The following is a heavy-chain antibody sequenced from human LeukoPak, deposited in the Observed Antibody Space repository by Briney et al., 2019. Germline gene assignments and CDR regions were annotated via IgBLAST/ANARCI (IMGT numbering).Heavy chain of an antibody. CDR2: IYTSGST. CDR1: GGSISSGSYY. V-gene: IGHV4-61*02. CDR3: ARVPVNIWENWFDP. Sequence: SSETLSLTCTVSGGSISSGSYYWSWIRQPAGKGLEWIGRIYTSGSTNYNPSLKSRVTISVDTSKNQFSLKLSSVTAADTAVYYCARVPVNIWENWFDPWGQGTLVTVSS. J-gene: IGHJ5*02. D-gene: IGHD1-26*01.